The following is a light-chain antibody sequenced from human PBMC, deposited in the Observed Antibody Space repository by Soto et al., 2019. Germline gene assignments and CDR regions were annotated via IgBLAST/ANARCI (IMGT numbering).Light chain of an antibody. J-gene: IGLJ3*02. CDR3: CSYAASSTLWV. V-gene: IGLV2-23*03. CDR2: EGN. CDR1: SSDVGSYNL. Sequence: QSALTQPASVSGSPGQSITISCTGTSSDVGSYNLVSWYQQHPGKAPKLMIYEGNKRPSGVSNRFSGSKSGNTASLTISGLQAEDEADYYCCSYAASSTLWVFGGGTKLTVL.